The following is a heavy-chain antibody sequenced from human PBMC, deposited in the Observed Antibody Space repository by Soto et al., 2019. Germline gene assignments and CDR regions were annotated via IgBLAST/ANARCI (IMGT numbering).Heavy chain of an antibody. CDR2: ISYDGSNQ. Sequence: PGGSLRLSCAASGFTFNIYGMHWVRQAPDKGLEWVALISYDGSNQYYADSVKGRFTISRDNSKNTLFLQMNSLRAVDTAVYYCAKDQASGQGSFDSWGQGTLVTVSS. J-gene: IGHJ4*02. V-gene: IGHV3-30*18. CDR1: GFTFNIYG. CDR3: AKDQASGQGSFDS.